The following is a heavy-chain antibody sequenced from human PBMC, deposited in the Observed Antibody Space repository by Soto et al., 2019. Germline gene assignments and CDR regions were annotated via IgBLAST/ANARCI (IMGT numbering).Heavy chain of an antibody. J-gene: IGHJ4*02. Sequence: QLQLQESGSGLVKPSQTLSLTCAVSGGSISSGGYSWSWIRQPPGKGLEWIGYIYHSGSTYYNPSLKSRVTISVDRSKNQFSLKLSSVTAADKAVYYCARGRADSGYDYFDYWGQGTLVTVSS. CDR1: GGSISSGGYS. V-gene: IGHV4-30-2*01. CDR3: ARGRADSGYDYFDY. D-gene: IGHD5-12*01. CDR2: IYHSGST.